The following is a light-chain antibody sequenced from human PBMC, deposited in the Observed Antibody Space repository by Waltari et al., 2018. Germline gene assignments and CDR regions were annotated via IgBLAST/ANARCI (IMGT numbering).Light chain of an antibody. CDR3: CSYTGSSWI. CDR1: SRDGGYYNL. Sequence: QSALTQPASVSGSPGQSITISCPGTSRDGGYYNLVSWYQQHPGKAPNLIIYEVNKWPSGLSNRFSGSKSGNTATLTISGLQTEDEADYYCCSYTGSSWIFGGGTKLTVL. J-gene: IGLJ2*01. V-gene: IGLV2-23*02. CDR2: EVN.